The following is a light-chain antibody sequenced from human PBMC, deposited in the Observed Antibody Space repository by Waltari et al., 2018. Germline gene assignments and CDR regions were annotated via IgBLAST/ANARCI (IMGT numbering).Light chain of an antibody. CDR3: QHYLRLPVT. CDR1: QSVTRA. J-gene: IGKJ1*01. CDR2: GAS. Sequence: EIVFTQSPGPLSLSPGERATLSCRTSQSVTRALAWYQQKPGQAPRLLIYGASNRATGIPDRFSGSGSGTDFSLTISSLEPEDFAVYYCQHYLRLPVTFGQGTKVEVK. V-gene: IGKV3-20*01.